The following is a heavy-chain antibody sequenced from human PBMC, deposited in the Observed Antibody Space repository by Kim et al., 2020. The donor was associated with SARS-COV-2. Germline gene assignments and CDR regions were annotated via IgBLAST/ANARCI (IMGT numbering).Heavy chain of an antibody. CDR2: ISGSGGST. J-gene: IGHJ5*02. D-gene: IGHD6-19*01. V-gene: IGHV3-23*01. CDR1: GFTFSSYA. CDR3: AKDLGVAGTPYGWFDP. Sequence: GGSLRLSCAASGFTFSSYAMSWVRQAPGKGLEWVSAISGSGGSTYYADSVKGRFTISRDNSKNTLYLQMNSLRAEDTAVYYCAKDLGVAGTPYGWFDPWGQGTLVTVSS.